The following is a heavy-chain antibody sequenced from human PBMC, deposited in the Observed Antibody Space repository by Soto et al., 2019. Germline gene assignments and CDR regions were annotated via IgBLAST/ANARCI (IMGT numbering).Heavy chain of an antibody. J-gene: IGHJ6*02. CDR3: ARVLVVVPAAIPRVIYYYYYGMDV. CDR1: GGTFSNDA. Sequence: VKVACKASGGTFSNDAISWVRLAPVQGLEWMGGVIPIFCTANYAQKFQGRVTITADESTSTAYMKLSSLRSEDTAVYYCARVLVVVPAAIPRVIYYYYYGMDVWGQGTTVTVSS. CDR2: VIPIFCTA. D-gene: IGHD2-2*02. V-gene: IGHV1-69*13.